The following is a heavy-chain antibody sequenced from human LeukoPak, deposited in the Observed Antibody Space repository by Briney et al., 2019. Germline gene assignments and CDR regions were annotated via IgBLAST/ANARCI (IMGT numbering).Heavy chain of an antibody. CDR2: ISAYNGNT. V-gene: IGHV1-18*01. CDR3: ARERIAYCGGDCSYDY. J-gene: IGHJ4*02. CDR1: GYTFTSYG. D-gene: IGHD2-21*02. Sequence: ASVKVSRKASGYTFTSYGISWVRQAPGQGLEWMGWISAYNGNTNYAQKLQGRVTMTTDTSTSTAYMELRSLRSDDTAVYYCARERIAYCGGDCSYDYWGQGTLVTVSS.